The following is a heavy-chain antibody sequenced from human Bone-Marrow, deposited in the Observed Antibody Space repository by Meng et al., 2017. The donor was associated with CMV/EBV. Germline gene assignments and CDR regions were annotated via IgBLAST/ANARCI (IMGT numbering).Heavy chain of an antibody. J-gene: IGHJ4*02. Sequence: PLKDSCPPSGKPTPPPHLTCTFSGFSFSTSGVGVGWIRQPPGKALEWLALIYWDDYKRYSPSLKSRLTITKDTSKNQVVLTMTNMDPVDTATYYCAHITPRPGWIAYWGQGTLVTVSS. D-gene: IGHD6-6*01. CDR3: AHITPRPGWIAY. CDR1: GFSFSTSGVG. V-gene: IGHV2-5*02. CDR2: IYWDDYK.